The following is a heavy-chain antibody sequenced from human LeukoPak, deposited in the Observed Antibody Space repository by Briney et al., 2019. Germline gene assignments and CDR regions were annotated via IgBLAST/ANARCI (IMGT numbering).Heavy chain of an antibody. CDR1: GFSFSSYN. CDR3: ARDPEGFGATYFDY. D-gene: IGHD3-16*01. CDR2: ISRSASNI. J-gene: IGHJ4*02. V-gene: IGHV3-21*01. Sequence: PGGSLRLSCVASGFSFSSYNMNWVRQAPGKGLEWVSSISRSASNIYYADSVKGRFTISRDNAKNSIYLQMNSLRAEDTAVFYCARDPEGFGATYFDYWGQGTLVTVSS.